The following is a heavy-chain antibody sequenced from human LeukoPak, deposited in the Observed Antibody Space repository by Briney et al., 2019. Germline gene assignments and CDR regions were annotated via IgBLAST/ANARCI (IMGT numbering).Heavy chain of an antibody. CDR1: GGSFSGYY. Sequence: PSETLSLTCAVYGGSFSGYYWSWLRQPPGKGLEWIGEINHSGSTNYNPSLKSRVTISVDTSKNQFSLKLSSVTAADTAVYYCARGEGLTPPYYFDYWVQGTLVTVSS. D-gene: IGHD1-14*01. CDR3: ARGEGLTPPYYFDY. J-gene: IGHJ4*02. CDR2: INHSGST. V-gene: IGHV4-34*01.